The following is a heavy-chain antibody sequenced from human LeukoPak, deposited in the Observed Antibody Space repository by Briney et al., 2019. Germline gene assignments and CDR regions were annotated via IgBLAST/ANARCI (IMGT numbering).Heavy chain of an antibody. V-gene: IGHV3-48*01. CDR2: ISSSSSTI. Sequence: GGSLRLSCAASGFTFSSYSMNWVRQAPGKGLEWVSYISSSSSTIYYADSVKGRFIISRDNSKNTLFLQMNGLRAEDTAVYYCATYRRGYHDSSESYYFDYWGQGTLVTVSS. CDR1: GFTFSSYS. D-gene: IGHD3-22*01. J-gene: IGHJ4*02. CDR3: ATYRRGYHDSSESYYFDY.